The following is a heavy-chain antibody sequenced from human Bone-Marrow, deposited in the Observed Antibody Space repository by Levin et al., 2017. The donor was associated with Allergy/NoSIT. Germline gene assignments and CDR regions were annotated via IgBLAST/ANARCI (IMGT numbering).Heavy chain of an antibody. J-gene: IGHJ6*02. CDR2: ITTTSNYI. V-gene: IGHV3-21*01. D-gene: IGHD6-13*01. CDR1: GFPFSTYG. CDR3: ARATGAAGRGGMDV. Sequence: GESLKISCATSGFPFSTYGMAWVRQAPGKGLEWVASITTTSNYIHYADSVKGRFTISRDNANNSLSLQMNRLRGEDTAVYYCARATGAAGRGGMDVWGQGATVTVSS.